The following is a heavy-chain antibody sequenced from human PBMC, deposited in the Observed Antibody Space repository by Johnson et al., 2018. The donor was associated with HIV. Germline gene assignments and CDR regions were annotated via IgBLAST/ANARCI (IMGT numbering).Heavy chain of an antibody. J-gene: IGHJ3*02. CDR2: IWYDGSNK. CDR1: GFTFSSYG. Sequence: QVQLVESGGGVVQPGRSLRLSCVASGFTFSSYGMHWVRQAPGKGLEWVAVIWYDGSNKYYADSVKGRFTISRDNSKNTLFLQMNSLKTEDTAVYYCTTPAGVVTAIRATYDAFDIWGQGTMVTVSS. V-gene: IGHV3-33*01. D-gene: IGHD2-21*02. CDR3: TTPAGVVTAIRATYDAFDI.